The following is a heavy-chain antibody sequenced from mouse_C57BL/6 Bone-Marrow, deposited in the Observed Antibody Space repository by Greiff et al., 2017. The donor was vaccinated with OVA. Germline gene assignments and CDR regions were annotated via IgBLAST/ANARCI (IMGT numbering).Heavy chain of an antibody. D-gene: IGHD1-1*01. V-gene: IGHV1-63*01. CDR3: ARWGYGSSYVGYFDV. CDR2: IYPGGGYT. CDR1: GYTFTNYW. Sequence: QVQLQQSGAELVRPGTSVKMSCKASGYTFTNYWIGWAKQRPGHGLEWIGDIYPGGGYTNYNEKFKGKATLTAAKSSSTAYMQFSSLTSEDSDIYYCARWGYGSSYVGYFDVWGTGTTVTVSS. J-gene: IGHJ1*03.